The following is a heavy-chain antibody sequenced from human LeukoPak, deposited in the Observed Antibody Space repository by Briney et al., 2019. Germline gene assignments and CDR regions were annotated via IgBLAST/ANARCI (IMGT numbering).Heavy chain of an antibody. J-gene: IGHJ4*02. V-gene: IGHV4-38-2*01. D-gene: IGHD2-2*02. Sequence: PGGSLRLSCAASGFTFSSYWMHWIRQPPGKGLEWIGSIYYSGSTYYNPSLKSRVTISVDTSKNQFSLKLSSVAAADTAVYYCASIPATIRRFDYWGQGTLVTVSS. CDR2: IYYSGST. CDR1: GFTFSSYW. CDR3: ASIPATIRRFDY.